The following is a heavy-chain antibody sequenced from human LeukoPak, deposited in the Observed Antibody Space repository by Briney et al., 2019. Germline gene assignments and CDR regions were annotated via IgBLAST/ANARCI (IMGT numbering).Heavy chain of an antibody. J-gene: IGHJ5*02. CDR2: ISGSAWTI. V-gene: IGHV3-21*06. D-gene: IGHD3-10*01. Sequence: GGSLRLSCVASGFTFSAYSMNWVRQAPGKGPEWVSSISGSAWTIYDTDSVKGRFTTSRDNAKNSLYLQMTSLRADDTGVYYCLQYNAGTTWGPGTLVTVSS. CDR1: GFTFSAYS. CDR3: LQYNAGTT.